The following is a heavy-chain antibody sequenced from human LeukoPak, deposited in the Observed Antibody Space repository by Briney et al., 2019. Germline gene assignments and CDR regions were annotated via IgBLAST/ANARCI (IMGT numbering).Heavy chain of an antibody. CDR2: INHSGST. J-gene: IGHJ4*02. CDR1: GRSFSGYY. V-gene: IGHV4-34*01. CDR3: ARTYYYDSSGYDLIDY. Sequence: PSETLSLTCAVYGRSFSGYYWSWIRQPPGKGLEWIGEINHSGSTNYNPSLKSRVTISVDTSKNQFSLKLSSVTAADTAVYYCARTYYYDSSGYDLIDYWGQGTLVTVSS. D-gene: IGHD3-22*01.